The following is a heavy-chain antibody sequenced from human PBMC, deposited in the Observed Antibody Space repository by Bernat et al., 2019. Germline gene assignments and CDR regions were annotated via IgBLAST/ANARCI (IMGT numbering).Heavy chain of an antibody. V-gene: IGHV3-21*01. CDR1: GFTFSSYS. CDR3: ARDESGSYYYYYGMDV. D-gene: IGHD1-26*01. Sequence: EVQLVESGGGLVKPGGSLRLSCAASGFTFSSYSMNWVRQAPGKGLEWDSSISSSSSYIYYADSVKGRFTISRDNAKNSLYLQMNSLRAEDTAVYYCARDESGSYYYYYGMDVWGQGTTVTVSS. J-gene: IGHJ6*02. CDR2: ISSSSSYI.